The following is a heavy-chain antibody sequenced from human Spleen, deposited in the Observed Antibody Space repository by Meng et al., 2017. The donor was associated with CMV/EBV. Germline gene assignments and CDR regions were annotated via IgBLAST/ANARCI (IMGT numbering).Heavy chain of an antibody. V-gene: IGHV4-59*01. CDR3: ARTERYCSSTSCYVSFDY. D-gene: IGHD2-2*01. CDR1: GDYISDYY. J-gene: IGHJ4*02. Sequence: GSLRLSCSVSGDYISDYYWSWIRQPPGKGLEWIGYIYHSGSTDYNPSLKSRVTISVDTSKNQFSLKLNSVTAADTAVYYCARTERYCSSTSCYVSFDYWGQGTLVTVSS. CDR2: IYHSGST.